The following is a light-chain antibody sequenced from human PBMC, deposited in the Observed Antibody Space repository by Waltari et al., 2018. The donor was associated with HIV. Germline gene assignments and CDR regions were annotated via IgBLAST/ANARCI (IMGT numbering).Light chain of an antibody. V-gene: IGLV1-47*01. CDR2: RNN. CDR1: NSNVRNNY. Sequence: QSLLAQPRSVSGTPGQRVNISCSGSNSNVRNNYVYWYQQVPGVAPKLPIYRNNQRPSGVPDRFSGSKSGTSASLAISGLRTEDEGDYYCAAWDDRLSGRLFGGGTK. J-gene: IGLJ2*01. CDR3: AAWDDRLSGRL.